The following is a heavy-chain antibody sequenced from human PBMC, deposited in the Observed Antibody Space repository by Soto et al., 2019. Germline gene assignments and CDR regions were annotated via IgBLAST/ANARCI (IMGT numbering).Heavy chain of an antibody. CDR1: GGTFSSYA. D-gene: IGHD6-13*01. Sequence: SVKVSCKASGGTFSSYAISWVRQAPGQGLEWMGGIIPIFGTANYAQRFQGRVTITADKSTSTAYMELSSLRSEDTAVYYCARDVAAAVYYYYGMDVWGQGTTVTVSS. V-gene: IGHV1-69*06. J-gene: IGHJ6*02. CDR2: IIPIFGTA. CDR3: ARDVAAAVYYYYGMDV.